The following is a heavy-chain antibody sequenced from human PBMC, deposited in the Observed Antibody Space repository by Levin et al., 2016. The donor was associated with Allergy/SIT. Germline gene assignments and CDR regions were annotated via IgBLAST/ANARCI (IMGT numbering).Heavy chain of an antibody. J-gene: IGHJ6*02. CDR1: GGSISSYY. V-gene: IGHV4-39*01. CDR2: IYYSGST. Sequence: SETLSLTCTVSGGSISSYYWSWIRQPPGKGLEWIGSIYYSGSTYYNPSLKSRVTISVDTSKNQFSLKLSSVTAADTAVYYCARRSRAGVAEAYYYGMDVWGQGTTVTVSS. D-gene: IGHD6-19*01. CDR3: ARRSRAGVAEAYYYGMDV.